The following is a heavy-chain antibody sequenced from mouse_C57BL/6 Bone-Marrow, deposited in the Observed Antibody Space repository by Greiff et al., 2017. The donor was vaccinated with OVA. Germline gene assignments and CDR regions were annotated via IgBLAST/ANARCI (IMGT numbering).Heavy chain of an antibody. Sequence: VQLQQSGPGLVQPSQSLSITCTVSGFSLTSYGVHWVRQSPGKGLEWLGVIWSGGSTDYNAAFISSLSISKDNSKSQVFFKMTSLQADDTAIYYCARSYDGFSWFAYWRLGTLVTVSA. CDR1: GFSLTSYG. V-gene: IGHV2-2*01. J-gene: IGHJ3*01. D-gene: IGHD2-3*01. CDR2: IWSGGST. CDR3: ARSYDGFSWFAY.